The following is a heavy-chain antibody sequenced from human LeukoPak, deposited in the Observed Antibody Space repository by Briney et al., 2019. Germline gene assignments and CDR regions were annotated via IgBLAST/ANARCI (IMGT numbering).Heavy chain of an antibody. V-gene: IGHV1-3*01. CDR2: INAGNGNT. CDR3: AREGYSYGYTHDAFDI. CDR1: GYTFTSYA. Sequence: ASVKVSCKASGYTFTSYAMHWVRQAPGQRLEWMGWINAGNGNTKYSQKFQGRVTITRDTSASTAYMELRSLRSDDTAVYYCAREGYSYGYTHDAFDIWGQGTMVTVSS. D-gene: IGHD5-18*01. J-gene: IGHJ3*02.